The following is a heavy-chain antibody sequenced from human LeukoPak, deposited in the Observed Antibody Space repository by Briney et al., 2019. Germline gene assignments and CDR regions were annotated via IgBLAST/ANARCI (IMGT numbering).Heavy chain of an antibody. CDR3: ARDYGGNDGDY. CDR1: GYSMSSGYY. Sequence: SETLSLTCTVSGYSMSSGYYWGWIRQPPGKGLEWIGSIYHSGSTYYNPSLKSRVTISVDTSKNQFSLKLSSVTAADTAVYYCARDYGGNDGDYWGQGTLVTVSS. D-gene: IGHD4-23*01. V-gene: IGHV4-38-2*02. J-gene: IGHJ4*02. CDR2: IYHSGST.